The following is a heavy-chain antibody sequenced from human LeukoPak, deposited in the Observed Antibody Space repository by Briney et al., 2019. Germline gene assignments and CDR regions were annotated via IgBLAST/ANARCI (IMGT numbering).Heavy chain of an antibody. CDR2: ISSSGSTI. CDR3: ARDRVGASPRPSDY. Sequence: GGSLRLSCAASGFTFSSYEMNWVRQAPGKGLEWVSDISSSGSTIYYADSVKGRFTISRDNAKTSRYLQMNSRRAEDTAVYYVARDRVGASPRPSDYGGQGTLVTVSS. CDR1: GFTFSSYE. D-gene: IGHD1-26*01. V-gene: IGHV3-48*03. J-gene: IGHJ4*02.